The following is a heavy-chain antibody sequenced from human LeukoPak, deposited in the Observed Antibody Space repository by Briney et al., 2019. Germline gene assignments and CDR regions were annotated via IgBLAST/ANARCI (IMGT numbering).Heavy chain of an antibody. J-gene: IGHJ4*02. Sequence: ASVKVSCKASGYTFTGYYMHWVRQAPGQGLEWMGWINPNSGGTKYAQMFQGRVTMARDTSISTAYMELSSLRSDDTAVYYCARGSSGGPWYYFDYWGQGTLVTVSS. CDR1: GYTFTGYY. CDR2: INPNSGGT. D-gene: IGHD3-22*01. V-gene: IGHV1-2*02. CDR3: ARGSSGGPWYYFDY.